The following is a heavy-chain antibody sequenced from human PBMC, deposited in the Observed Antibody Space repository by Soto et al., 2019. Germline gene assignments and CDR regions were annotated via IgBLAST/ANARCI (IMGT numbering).Heavy chain of an antibody. D-gene: IGHD2-21*01. V-gene: IGHV4-30-2*01. Sequence: SETLSLTCAVSGGSISSGGFSWNWIRQPPGKGLEWIGYIYHTETTFYNPSLKSRVTISLDRSRNQFSLKLTSMTAADTALYYCARGQKGFAFFDYWGQGTLVTVSS. CDR3: ARGQKGFAFFDY. CDR1: GGSISSGGFS. J-gene: IGHJ4*02. CDR2: IYHTETT.